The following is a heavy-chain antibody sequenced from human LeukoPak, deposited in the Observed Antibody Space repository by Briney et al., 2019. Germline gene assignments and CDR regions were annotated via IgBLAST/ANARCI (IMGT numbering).Heavy chain of an antibody. J-gene: IGHJ4*02. CDR2: IYPRDGST. D-gene: IGHD3-10*01. Sequence: ASVKVSCKASGYTFTNNYLHWVRQAPGQGLEWMGMIYPRDGSTSYAQNFQGRVTVTSATSISTAYMELSRLTSDDTAVYFCARLGLHGSGTYYFFDYWGQGTLVTVSS. CDR1: GYTFTNNY. CDR3: ARLGLHGSGTYYFFDY. V-gene: IGHV1-2*02.